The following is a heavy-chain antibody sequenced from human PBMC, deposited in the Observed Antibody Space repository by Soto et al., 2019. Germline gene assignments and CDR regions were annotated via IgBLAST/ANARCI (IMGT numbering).Heavy chain of an antibody. CDR3: ARAHSNYGANYYYYGMDV. D-gene: IGHD4-4*01. CDR1: GDSVSSNSAA. Sequence: SQTLSLTCXISGDSVSSNSAAWNWIRQSPSRGLEWLGRTYYRSKWYNDYAVSVKSRITINPDTSKNQFSLQLNSVTPEDTAVYYCARAHSNYGANYYYYGMDVWGQGTTVTVSS. J-gene: IGHJ6*02. CDR2: TYYRSKWYN. V-gene: IGHV6-1*01.